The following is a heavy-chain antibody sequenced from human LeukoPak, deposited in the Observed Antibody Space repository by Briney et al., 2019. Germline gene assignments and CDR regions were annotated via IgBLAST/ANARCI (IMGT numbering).Heavy chain of an antibody. CDR3: TRDGTVVRGLPRRARTFYGMDV. CDR2: TYYRSKWYK. Sequence: SQTLSLTCAISGDSVSSNSATWNWIRQPPSRGLEWLGRTYYRSKWYKYYAVSVKGRITINPDTSKNQFSLQLNSVTPEDTAVYYCTRDGTVVRGLPRRARTFYGMDVWGQGTTVTVSS. D-gene: IGHD3-10*01. CDR1: GDSVSSNSAT. J-gene: IGHJ6*02. V-gene: IGHV6-1*01.